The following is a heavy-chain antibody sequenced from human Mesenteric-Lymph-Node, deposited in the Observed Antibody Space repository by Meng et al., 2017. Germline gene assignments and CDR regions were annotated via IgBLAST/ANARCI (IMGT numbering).Heavy chain of an antibody. V-gene: IGHV3-11*01. CDR1: GFTFSDYY. D-gene: IGHD1-26*01. CDR3: ARSLPYSGSYYGDY. Sequence: QGQLVESGGGLVKPGESLRLSCADYGFTFSDYYMSWIRQAPEKGLEWVSYISSSGSTIYYADSVKGRFTISRDNAKNSLYLQMNSLRAEDTAVYYCARSLPYSGSYYGDYWGQGTLVTVSS. CDR2: ISSSGSTI. J-gene: IGHJ4*02.